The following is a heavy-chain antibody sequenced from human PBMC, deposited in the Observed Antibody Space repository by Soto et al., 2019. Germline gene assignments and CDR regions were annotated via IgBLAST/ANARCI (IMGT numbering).Heavy chain of an antibody. V-gene: IGHV3-11*06. Sequence: QVQLVESGGGLVKPGGSLRLSCAASGFTLSDYYMSWIRQAPGKGLEWVSYISSSSSYTNYADSVKGRFTISRDNAKNSLDLQMNSLRAEDTAVYYCARENTMVRGVMSGFFDCWGQGTLVTVSS. CDR3: ARENTMVRGVMSGFFDC. CDR1: GFTLSDYY. J-gene: IGHJ4*02. D-gene: IGHD3-10*01. CDR2: ISSSSSYT.